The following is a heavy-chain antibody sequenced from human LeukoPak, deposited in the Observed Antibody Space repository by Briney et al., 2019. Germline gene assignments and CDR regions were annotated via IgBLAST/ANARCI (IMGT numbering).Heavy chain of an antibody. CDR3: ARDHFRLGDFWSGTTPASGLN. J-gene: IGHJ4*02. D-gene: IGHD3-3*01. CDR2: ISAYNGNT. Sequence: ASVKVSCKASGYTFTSYGISWVRQAPGQGLEWMGWISAYNGNTNYAQKLQGRVTMTTDTSTSTAYMELRSLRSDDTAVYYCARDHFRLGDFWSGTTPASGLNWGQGTLVTVSS. V-gene: IGHV1-18*01. CDR1: GYTFTSYG.